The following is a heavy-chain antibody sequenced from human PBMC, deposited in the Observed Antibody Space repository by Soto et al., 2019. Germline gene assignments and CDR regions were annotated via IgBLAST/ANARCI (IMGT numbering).Heavy chain of an antibody. CDR1: GFTFSNYN. D-gene: IGHD1-1*01. CDR2: ISHSSTYI. V-gene: IGHV3-21*06. J-gene: IGHJ3*01. CDR3: ARDRAQSNTWNAFDV. Sequence: GGSLRLSCAASGFTFSNYNMNWVRQAPGKGLEWVSSISHSSTYIYYADSVRGRFTIFRDNAKNSLYLQMNSLRAEDTAAYYCARDRAQSNTWNAFDVWGQGTMVTVSS.